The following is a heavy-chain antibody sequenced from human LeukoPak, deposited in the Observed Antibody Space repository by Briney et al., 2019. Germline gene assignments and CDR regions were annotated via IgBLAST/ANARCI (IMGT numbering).Heavy chain of an antibody. CDR3: ARGNGITIFGVVNAEAFDI. Sequence: GESLQISCKGSGYSFTSYWIGWVRQMPGKGLEWMGITYPGDSDTRYSPSFQGQVTISADKSISTAYLQWSSLKASDTAMYYCARGNGITIFGVVNAEAFDIRGQGTMVTVSS. CDR2: TYPGDSDT. D-gene: IGHD3-3*01. J-gene: IGHJ3*02. V-gene: IGHV5-51*01. CDR1: GYSFTSYW.